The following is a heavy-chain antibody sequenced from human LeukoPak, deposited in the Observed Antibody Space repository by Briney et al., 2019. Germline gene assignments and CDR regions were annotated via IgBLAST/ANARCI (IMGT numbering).Heavy chain of an antibody. V-gene: IGHV1-69*05. CDR1: GGTFSSYA. Sequence: ASVKVSCKASGGTFSSYAISWVRQAPGQGLEWMGGIIPIFGTANYAQKFQDRVTITTDESTSTAYMELSSLRSEDTAVYYCASAGYCSGGSCYSFDYWGQGTLVTVSS. CDR3: ASAGYCSGGSCYSFDY. J-gene: IGHJ4*02. D-gene: IGHD2-15*01. CDR2: IIPIFGTA.